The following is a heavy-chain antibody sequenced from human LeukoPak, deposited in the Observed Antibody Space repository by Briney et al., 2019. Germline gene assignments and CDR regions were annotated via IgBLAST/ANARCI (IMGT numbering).Heavy chain of an antibody. D-gene: IGHD3-16*01. CDR2: IKQDGSEK. CDR1: GFTFSSYW. V-gene: IGHV3-7*03. CDR3: ARISLTFGGAYYMDV. J-gene: IGHJ6*03. Sequence: GGSLRLSCAASGFTFSSYWMSWVRQAPGKGREWVANIKQDGSEKYYVDSVKGRFTISRDNAKNSLYLQMNSLRAEDTAVYYCARISLTFGGAYYMDVWGKGTPVTISS.